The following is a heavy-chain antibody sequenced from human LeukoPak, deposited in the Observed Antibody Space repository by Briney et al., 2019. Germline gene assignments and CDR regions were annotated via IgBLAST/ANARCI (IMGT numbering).Heavy chain of an antibody. CDR1: GCTFTSYW. CDR2: IYPGDSDT. V-gene: IGHV5-51*01. Sequence: GESLKISCKGSGCTFTSYWIGWVRQMPGKGLEWMGIIYPGDSDTRYSPSFQGQVTISADKSISTAYLQWNSLKASDTAIYYCARRSSSWYRGNFYYYMDVWGKGTTVTVSS. D-gene: IGHD6-13*01. J-gene: IGHJ6*03. CDR3: ARRSSSWYRGNFYYYMDV.